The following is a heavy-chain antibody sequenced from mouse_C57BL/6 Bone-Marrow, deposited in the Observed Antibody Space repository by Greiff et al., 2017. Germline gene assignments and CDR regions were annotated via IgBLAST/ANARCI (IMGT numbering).Heavy chain of an antibody. CDR2: IDPETGGT. CDR1: GYTFTDYE. J-gene: IGHJ2*01. Sequence: QVQLQQSGAELVRPGASVTLSCKASGYTFTDYEMHWVKQTPVHGLEWIGAIDPETGGTAYNQKFKGKAILTADKSASAAYMELRSLTSEDSAVYYCTRIDAPTGTYYFDYGGQGTTLTVSA. CDR3: TRIDAPTGTYYFDY. V-gene: IGHV1-15*01. D-gene: IGHD4-1*02.